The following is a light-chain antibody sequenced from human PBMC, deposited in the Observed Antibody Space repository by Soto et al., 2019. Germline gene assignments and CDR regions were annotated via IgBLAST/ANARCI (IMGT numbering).Light chain of an antibody. CDR1: QSVTTY. V-gene: IGKV1-39*01. CDR3: QQTYSVPLT. CDR2: STS. Sequence: DIQMTQSPSSLSASVGDRVTITCRASQSVTTYLNWYQKKPGKAPILLIYSTSRLQGGVPSRFSGSGSGTDFSLTISSLLPEDFATYYCQQTYSVPLTFGQGTKVEI. J-gene: IGKJ1*01.